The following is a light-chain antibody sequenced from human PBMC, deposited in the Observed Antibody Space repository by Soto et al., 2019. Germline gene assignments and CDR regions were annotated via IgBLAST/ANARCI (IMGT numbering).Light chain of an antibody. Sequence: QSAPTQPPSASGSPGQSVTISCTGTSSDVGAYKYVSWYQQYPGKAPKLMIYGVTKRPSGVPDRFSGSKSGNTASLTVSGLQAEDEADYYCTSYVGNDIWVFGGGTKLTVL. V-gene: IGLV2-8*01. CDR2: GVT. CDR3: TSYVGNDIWV. CDR1: SSDVGAYKY. J-gene: IGLJ3*02.